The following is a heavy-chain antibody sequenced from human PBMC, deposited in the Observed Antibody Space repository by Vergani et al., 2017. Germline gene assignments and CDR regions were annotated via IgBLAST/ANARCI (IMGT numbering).Heavy chain of an antibody. Sequence: EVQLLESGGDLVQPGGSLRLSCAASGFTFNHYAMNWVRQAPGKGLEWVSGISGSGGSTYFAGSVKGRFTISRDSSKNTLYLQMNSLSAGDTAVYDCAKANPRNRGYDYLYDYHAMNVWGQGTTVTVSS. D-gene: IGHD5-12*01. CDR3: AKANPRNRGYDYLYDYHAMNV. V-gene: IGHV3-23*01. CDR2: ISGSGGST. J-gene: IGHJ6*02. CDR1: GFTFNHYA.